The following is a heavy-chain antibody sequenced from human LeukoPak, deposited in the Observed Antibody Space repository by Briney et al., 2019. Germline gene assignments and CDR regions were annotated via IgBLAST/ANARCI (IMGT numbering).Heavy chain of an antibody. J-gene: IGHJ3*02. Sequence: GGSLRLSCAASGFMFSSYAMRWVPQAPGKGLEWVSSISGSGGSTYYADSVKGRFTISRDNSKNTLYLQMNSLRAEDTAVYYCAKDLVWGYYYDSSGLDDAFDIWGQGTMVTVSS. CDR1: GFMFSSYA. V-gene: IGHV3-23*01. CDR3: AKDLVWGYYYDSSGLDDAFDI. CDR2: ISGSGGST. D-gene: IGHD3-22*01.